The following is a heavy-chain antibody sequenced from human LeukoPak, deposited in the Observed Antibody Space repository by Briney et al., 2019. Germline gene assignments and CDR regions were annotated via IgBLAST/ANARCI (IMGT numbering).Heavy chain of an antibody. CDR3: ARYVVASACFDS. Sequence: PGGSLRLSCAASGFTLSGYWMHWVRRAPGEGLVWVSRMNSDGTVTTYADSVRGRFTISRDNAKNTLYLQMSSLRAEDTAAYYCARYVVASACFDSWGQGTPVTVSS. CDR2: MNSDGTVT. V-gene: IGHV3-74*01. J-gene: IGHJ4*02. CDR1: GFTLSGYW. D-gene: IGHD2-21*01.